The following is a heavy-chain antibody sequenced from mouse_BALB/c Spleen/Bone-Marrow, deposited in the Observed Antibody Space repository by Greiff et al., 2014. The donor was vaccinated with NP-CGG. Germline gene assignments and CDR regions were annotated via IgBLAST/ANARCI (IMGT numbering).Heavy chain of an antibody. D-gene: IGHD2-5*01. V-gene: IGHV1-7*01. CDR1: GYTFTSYW. CDR2: INPSTGYT. CDR3: ARSNYPAWFAY. Sequence: QVQLKESGAELAKPGASVKMSCKASGYTFTSYWMHWVKQRPGQGLEWIGYINPSTGYTEYNQKFKDKATLTADKSSSTVYMQLSSLTSEDSAVYYCARSNYPAWFAYWGQGTLVTVSA. J-gene: IGHJ3*01.